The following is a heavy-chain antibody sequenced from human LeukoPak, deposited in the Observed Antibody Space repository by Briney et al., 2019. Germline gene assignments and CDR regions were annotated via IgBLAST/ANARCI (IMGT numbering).Heavy chain of an antibody. D-gene: IGHD3-10*01. CDR3: ARDLTARPYGSGSFDF. CDR1: GFTFSTYW. J-gene: IGHJ4*02. CDR2: IKQDGSEK. Sequence: GGSLRLSCAASGFTFSTYWMSWVRHGPGRGLEWVANIKQDGSEKYYVDSVKGRFTIPRDNAKNSLFLQMKSLRADDTAVYYCARDLTARPYGSGSFDFWGQGTLITVSS. V-gene: IGHV3-7*01.